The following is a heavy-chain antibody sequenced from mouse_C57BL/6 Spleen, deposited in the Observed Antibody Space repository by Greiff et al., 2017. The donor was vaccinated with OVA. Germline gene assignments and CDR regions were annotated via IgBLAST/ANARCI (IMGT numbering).Heavy chain of an antibody. V-gene: IGHV2-2*01. D-gene: IGHD2-2*01. CDR1: GFSLTSYG. CDR2: IWSGGST. Sequence: VQLQQSGPGLVQPSQSLSITCTVSGFSLTSYGVHWVRQSPGKGLEWLGVIWSGGSTDYNAAFISRLSISKDNSKSQVFFKMNSLQADDTAIYYCASLYGYEDYYAMDYWGQGTSVTVSS. J-gene: IGHJ4*01. CDR3: ASLYGYEDYYAMDY.